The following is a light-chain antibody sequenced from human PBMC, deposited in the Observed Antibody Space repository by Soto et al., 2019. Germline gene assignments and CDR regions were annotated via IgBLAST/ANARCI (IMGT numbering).Light chain of an antibody. J-gene: IGKJ5*01. Sequence: EVALTQSPGTLSLSPGERATLSCRASQSVSSNLAWYQQKPGQAPRLLIYGASTRATGIPARFSGSGSGTEFTLTISSLQSEDFAVYYCQQRNYWQVTFGQGTRLEIK. CDR1: QSVSSN. CDR3: QQRNYWQVT. V-gene: IGKV3-15*01. CDR2: GAS.